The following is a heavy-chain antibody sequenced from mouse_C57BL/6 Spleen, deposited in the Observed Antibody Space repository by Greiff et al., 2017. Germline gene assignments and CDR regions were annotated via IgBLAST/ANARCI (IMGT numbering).Heavy chain of an antibody. J-gene: IGHJ4*01. V-gene: IGHV1-82*01. Sequence: VQLQESGPELVKPGASVKISCKASGYAFSSSWMNWVKQRPGKGLEGIGRIYPGDGDTNYNGKFKGKATLTADKSSSTAYMQLSSLTSEDSAVYFCAREDGNLYAMDYWGQGTSVTVSS. CDR1: GYAFSSSW. CDR2: IYPGDGDT. D-gene: IGHD2-1*01. CDR3: AREDGNLYAMDY.